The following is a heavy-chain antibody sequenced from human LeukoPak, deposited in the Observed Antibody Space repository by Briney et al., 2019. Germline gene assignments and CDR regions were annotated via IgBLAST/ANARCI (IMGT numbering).Heavy chain of an antibody. Sequence: PGRSLRLSCAASGFTFSSYSMNWVRQAPGKGLEWVSYISSSSSTIYYADSVKGRFTISRDNAKNSLYLQMNSLRAEDTAVYYCARDGAQLGHDYWGQGTLVTVSS. CDR2: ISSSSSTI. CDR1: GFTFSSYS. CDR3: ARDGAQLGHDY. D-gene: IGHD1-1*01. V-gene: IGHV3-48*04. J-gene: IGHJ4*02.